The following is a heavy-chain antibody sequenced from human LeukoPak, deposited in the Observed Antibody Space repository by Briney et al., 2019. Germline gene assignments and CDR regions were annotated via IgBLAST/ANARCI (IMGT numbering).Heavy chain of an antibody. CDR3: ARDLFCSSTSCYAGGWFDP. CDR2: INTDGSST. D-gene: IGHD2-2*01. J-gene: IGHJ5*02. Sequence: GGSLRLSCAASGFTFSSYWMHWVRQAPGKGLVWVSRINTDGSSTSYADSVKGRFPISGDNAKNTLYLQMNSLRAEDTAVYYCARDLFCSSTSCYAGGWFDPWGQGTLVTVSS. CDR1: GFTFSSYW. V-gene: IGHV3-74*01.